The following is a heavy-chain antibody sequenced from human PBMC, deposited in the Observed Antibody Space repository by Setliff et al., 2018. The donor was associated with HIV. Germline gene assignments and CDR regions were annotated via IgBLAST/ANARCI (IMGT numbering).Heavy chain of an antibody. D-gene: IGHD3-3*01. CDR1: GDSINSGSYY. CDR2: IYNGGAS. V-gene: IGHV4-39*07. J-gene: IGHJ6*03. Sequence: SETLFLTCIVSGDSINSGSYYWGWIRQPPGKGLEWIGTIYNGGASHYNPSLKSRVIIFLDTSKNQFSLELTSVTAADTAVYYCARGLSIFGVATPGFYSFMDVWGKGTTVTVSS. CDR3: ARGLSIFGVATPGFYSFMDV.